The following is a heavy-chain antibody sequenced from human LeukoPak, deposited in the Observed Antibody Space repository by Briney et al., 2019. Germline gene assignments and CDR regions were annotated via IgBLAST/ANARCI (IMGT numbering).Heavy chain of an antibody. D-gene: IGHD3-9*01. Sequence: GGSLRLSCAASGFTFCSYAMHRVRQAPGKGLEWVSNIKQDGSEKYYVDSVKGRFTISRDNAKNSLYLQMNSLRAEDTAVYYCARDGNVLRYFDWLYYFDYWGQGTLVTVSS. V-gene: IGHV3-7*01. CDR2: IKQDGSEK. CDR3: ARDGNVLRYFDWLYYFDY. CDR1: GFTFCSYA. J-gene: IGHJ4*02.